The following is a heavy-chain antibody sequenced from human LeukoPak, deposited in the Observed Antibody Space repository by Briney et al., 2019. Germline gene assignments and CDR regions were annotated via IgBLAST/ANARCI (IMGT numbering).Heavy chain of an antibody. V-gene: IGHV4-59*01. J-gene: IGHJ4*02. Sequence: SETLSLTCTVSGGSISSYYWSWIRQPPGKGLEWIGCIYYSGSTNYNPSLKSRVTISVDTSKNQFSLKLSSVTAADTAVYYCARGYTYYYDSSGYYYFDYWGQGTLVTVSS. CDR2: IYYSGST. D-gene: IGHD3-22*01. CDR1: GGSISSYY. CDR3: ARGYTYYYDSSGYYYFDY.